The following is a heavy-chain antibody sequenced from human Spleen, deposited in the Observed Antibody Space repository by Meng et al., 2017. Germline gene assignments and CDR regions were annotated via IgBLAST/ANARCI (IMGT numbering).Heavy chain of an antibody. CDR2: ISGSGDKT. CDR3: AKGDCFYSGSGGYYPDWLDP. Sequence: GEFPKIFRAASGFTFSSHAMSWVRQASGKGLKWVSDISGSGDKTYYADSVKGRFIIPRDNSKKMVYQQTNSLTADDTAVYYCAKGDCFYSGSGGYYPDWLDPWGQGTLVTVSS. J-gene: IGHJ5*02. V-gene: IGHV3-23*01. D-gene: IGHD3-22*01. CDR1: GFTFSSHA.